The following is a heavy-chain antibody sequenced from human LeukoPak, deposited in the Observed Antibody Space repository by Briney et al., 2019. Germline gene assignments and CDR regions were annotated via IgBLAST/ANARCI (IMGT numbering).Heavy chain of an antibody. CDR2: IDRDGVT. CDR3: ARENLEYGDYAIDY. Sequence: GGSLRLSCAASAFIFSKYDMHWVRQVTGKGLEWVSGIDRDGVTYYSGSVKGRFTSSRENAKNSLDLQMNTLRAGDTGVYYCARENLEYGDYAIDYWGQGILVIVSS. CDR1: AFIFSKYD. J-gene: IGHJ4*02. D-gene: IGHD4-17*01. V-gene: IGHV3-13*01.